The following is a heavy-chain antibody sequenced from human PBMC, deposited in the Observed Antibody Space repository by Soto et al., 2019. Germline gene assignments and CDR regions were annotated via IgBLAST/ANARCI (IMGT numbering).Heavy chain of an antibody. V-gene: IGHV4-4*02. D-gene: IGHD2-8*01. CDR3: ARRKLEMMYVGWFDP. CDR1: GDSISSRNW. CDR2: IHHSGST. J-gene: IGHJ5*02. Sequence: QVQLQESGPGLVKPSETLSLTCAVSGDSISSRNWWSWVRHTPGKGLEYIGEIHHSGSTNYNPSLKSRVTLSVDKSKNQFSLTLNSVTAADTAVYYCARRKLEMMYVGWFDPWGPGTLVTVSS.